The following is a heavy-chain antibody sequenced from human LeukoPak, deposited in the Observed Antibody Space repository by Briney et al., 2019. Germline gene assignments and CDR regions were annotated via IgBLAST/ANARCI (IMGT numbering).Heavy chain of an antibody. V-gene: IGHV3-21*06. CDR1: GFTFSSYS. J-gene: IGHJ3*02. CDR2: ITRSNYI. CDR3: ARDSNPNDGQVFYDAFDI. Sequence: GGSLRLSCAASGFTFSSYSMNWVRQAPGKGLEWVSSITRSNYIYYADSVKGRFTISRDNAKNSLYLQMNSLRAEDTAVYFCARDSNPNDGQVFYDAFDIWGQGTMVTVSS. D-gene: IGHD5/OR15-5a*01.